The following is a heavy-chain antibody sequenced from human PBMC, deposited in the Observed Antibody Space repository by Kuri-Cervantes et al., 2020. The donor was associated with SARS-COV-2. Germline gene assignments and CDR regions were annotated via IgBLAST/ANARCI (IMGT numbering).Heavy chain of an antibody. D-gene: IGHD3-3*01. CDR1: GYTLTSYG. Sequence: ASVKVSCKASGYTLTSYGISWVRQAPGQGLEWMGWMNPNSGNTGYAQKFQGRVTMTRNTSISTAYMELSSLRSEDTAVYYCARRGKTTIFGVSFHHYGMDVWGQGTTVTVSS. CDR3: ARRGKTTIFGVSFHHYGMDV. V-gene: IGHV1-8*02. CDR2: MNPNSGNT. J-gene: IGHJ6*02.